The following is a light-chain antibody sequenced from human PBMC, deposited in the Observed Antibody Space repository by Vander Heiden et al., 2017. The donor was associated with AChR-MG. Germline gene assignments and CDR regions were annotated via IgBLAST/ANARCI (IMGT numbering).Light chain of an antibody. J-gene: IGLJ3*02. Sequence: QSVLTQPPSASGTPGQRVTISCSGGSSNIGSNTVNWYQQLPGTAPKLLIDSNNQRPSGVPDRFSGSKSGTSASLAISGLQSEDEADYYCAAWDDSLNGPGVFGGGTKLTVL. CDR3: AAWDDSLNGPGV. CDR1: SSNIGSNT. CDR2: SNN. V-gene: IGLV1-44*01.